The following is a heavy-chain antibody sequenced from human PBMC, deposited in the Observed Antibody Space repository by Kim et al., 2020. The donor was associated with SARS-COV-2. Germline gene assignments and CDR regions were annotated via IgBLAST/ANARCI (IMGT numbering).Heavy chain of an antibody. J-gene: IGHJ4*02. CDR2: INAGNGNT. Sequence: ASVKVSCKASGYTFTSYAMHWVRQAPGQRLEWMGWINAGNGNTKYSQKFQGRVTITRDTSASTAYMELSSLRSEDTAVYYCARDYLDYGDYYYWGQGTLVTVSS. D-gene: IGHD4-17*01. CDR1: GYTFTSYA. V-gene: IGHV1-3*01. CDR3: ARDYLDYGDYYY.